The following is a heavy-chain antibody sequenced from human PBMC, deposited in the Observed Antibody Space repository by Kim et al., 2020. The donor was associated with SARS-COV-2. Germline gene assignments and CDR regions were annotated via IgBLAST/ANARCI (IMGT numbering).Heavy chain of an antibody. CDR3: AKPIITMVRGVIIKDAFDI. D-gene: IGHD3-10*01. J-gene: IGHJ3*02. Sequence: GGSLRLSCAASGFTFSSYAMSWVRQAPGKGLEWVSAISGSGGSTYYADSVKGRFTISRDNSKNTLYLQMNSLRAEDTAVYYCAKPIITMVRGVIIKDAFDIWGQGTMVTVSS. CDR1: GFTFSSYA. CDR2: ISGSGGST. V-gene: IGHV3-23*01.